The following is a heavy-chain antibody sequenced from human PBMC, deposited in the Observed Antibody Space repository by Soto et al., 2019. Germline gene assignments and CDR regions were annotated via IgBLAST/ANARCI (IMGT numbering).Heavy chain of an antibody. J-gene: IGHJ4*02. CDR3: AREDADRGSFDY. V-gene: IGHV1-2*02. CDR1: GYTFTDSF. Sequence: SVKVSCKASGYTFTDSFIHWVRHAPGQGLEWMGWINPNNGPTTLALNFQGRVTLSSDTTINTADMHLSRLRSDDTAVYYCAREDADRGSFDYWGQGSLVTVSS. CDR2: INPNNGPT.